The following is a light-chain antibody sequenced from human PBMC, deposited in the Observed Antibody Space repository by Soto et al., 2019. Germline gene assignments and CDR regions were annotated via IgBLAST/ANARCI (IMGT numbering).Light chain of an antibody. J-gene: IGLJ2*01. V-gene: IGLV1-44*01. CDR2: RND. CDR1: SFNIGSNA. Sequence: QSVLTQPPSASRTPGQRVTISCSGSSFNIGSNAVNWYQQLPGTAPKLLIYRNDQRPSGVPDRFSGSKSGTSASLAISGLQSEDEADYYCSAWDDSLKGVVFGGGTKLTV. CDR3: SAWDDSLKGVV.